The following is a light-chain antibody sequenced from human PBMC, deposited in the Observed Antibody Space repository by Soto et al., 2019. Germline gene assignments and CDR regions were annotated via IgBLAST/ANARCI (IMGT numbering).Light chain of an antibody. CDR2: DAS. V-gene: IGKV1D-13*01. CDR3: QQFDNYPSWT. CDR1: QGISSA. J-gene: IGKJ1*01. Sequence: AIQLTQSPSSLSASVGDRVTITCRASQGISSALAWYQQKPGIAPKLLIYDASSLKSGVPSRFSGSGSGTYFTLTISSLQPEDFATYYCQQFDNYPSWTFGQGTKLDIK.